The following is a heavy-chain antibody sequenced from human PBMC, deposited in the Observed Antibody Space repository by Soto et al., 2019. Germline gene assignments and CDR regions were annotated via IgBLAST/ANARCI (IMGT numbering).Heavy chain of an antibody. Sequence: SETLSLTCGVSGYSIKSGYYWNWIRQSPGKGLEWIGCVYYNGVTFYNPSLKSRVTRAVDTSKNHFSLRLTSVTATDAAMYFCARGVTGTLDFWGQGTLVTVSS. CDR2: VYYNGVT. J-gene: IGHJ4*02. CDR1: GYSIKSGYY. CDR3: ARGVTGTLDF. V-gene: IGHV4-38-2*01. D-gene: IGHD1-20*01.